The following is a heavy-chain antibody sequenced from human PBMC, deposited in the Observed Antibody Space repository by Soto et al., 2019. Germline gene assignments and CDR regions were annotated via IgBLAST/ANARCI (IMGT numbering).Heavy chain of an antibody. D-gene: IGHD3-10*01. CDR2: IIPIFGTA. CDR3: AGSFKYGSGTFDALDV. J-gene: IGHJ3*01. Sequence: QVLLVQSGTEVKKPGSSVKVSCQASGGTSSDYALTWVRQDPGQGLEWMGGIIPIFGTANYAQRFQGRVSITADESSSTAYMELSSLKSEDTAVYFCAGSFKYGSGTFDALDVWGHGTMVMVSS. V-gene: IGHV1-69*01. CDR1: GGTSSDYA.